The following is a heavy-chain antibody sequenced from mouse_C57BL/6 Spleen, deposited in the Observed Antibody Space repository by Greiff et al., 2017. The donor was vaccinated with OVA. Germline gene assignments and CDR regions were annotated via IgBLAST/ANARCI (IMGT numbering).Heavy chain of an antibody. CDR1: GYTFTSYW. J-gene: IGHJ2*01. CDR3: ARSRMWYFDY. CDR2: IDPSDSYT. Sequence: QVQLQQPGAELVMPGASVKLSCKASGYTFTSYWMHWVKQRPGQGLEWIGEIDPSDSYTNYNQKFKGKSTLTVDKSSSTAYMQLSSLTSEDSAVYFCARSRMWYFDYWGQGTTLTVSS. V-gene: IGHV1-69*01.